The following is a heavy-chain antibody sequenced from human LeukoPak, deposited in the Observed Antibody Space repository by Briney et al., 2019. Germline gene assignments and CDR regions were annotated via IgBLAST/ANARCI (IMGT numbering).Heavy chain of an antibody. CDR3: ARGGDSSGYEGRFDP. J-gene: IGHJ5*02. Sequence: SETLSLTCAVSGGSISRSGYSWSWIRQPPGKGLDWIAYIYYTGSTYYNPSLKSRVTISLDTSKNQFSLKLTSVTAADTAVYYCARGGDSSGYEGRFDPWGQGTLVTVSS. CDR2: IYYTGST. CDR1: GGSISRSGYS. V-gene: IGHV4-30-4*07. D-gene: IGHD3-22*01.